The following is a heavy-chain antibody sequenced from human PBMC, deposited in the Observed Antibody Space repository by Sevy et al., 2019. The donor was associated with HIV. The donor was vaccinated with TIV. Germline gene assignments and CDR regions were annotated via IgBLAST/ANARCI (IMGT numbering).Heavy chain of an antibody. Sequence: GGSLRLSCAASGFTFSTYPMNWVRQAPGKGLEWVSSISFSSNYIYYADSVKGRFTIFRDNAKNSVYLQMNSLRVEDTDVYYCARPYGSGSWEAFDLWGQGTLVTVSS. CDR1: GFTFSTYP. V-gene: IGHV3-21*01. CDR3: ARPYGSGSWEAFDL. J-gene: IGHJ3*01. D-gene: IGHD3-10*01. CDR2: ISFSSNYI.